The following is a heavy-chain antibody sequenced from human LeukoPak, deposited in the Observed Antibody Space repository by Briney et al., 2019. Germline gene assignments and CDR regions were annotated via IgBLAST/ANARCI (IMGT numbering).Heavy chain of an antibody. Sequence: PSETLSLTCTVSGGSISSGSYCWSWIRQPAGKGLEWIGHIHTSGNTNYNSSLKSRVTISVDTSKNQFSLKLSSVTAADTAVYYCARGHSSGWSLMDVWGKGLTVTVSS. D-gene: IGHD6-19*01. CDR2: IHTSGNT. V-gene: IGHV4-61*09. CDR1: GGSISSGSYC. J-gene: IGHJ6*03. CDR3: ARGHSSGWSLMDV.